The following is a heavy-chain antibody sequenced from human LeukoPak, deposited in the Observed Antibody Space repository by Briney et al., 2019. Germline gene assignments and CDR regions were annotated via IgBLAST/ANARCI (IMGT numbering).Heavy chain of an antibody. CDR3: AKGGYGSGSYMPFDY. CDR1: GFTFSSYG. CDR2: ISYDGSNK. J-gene: IGHJ4*02. V-gene: IGHV3-30*18. D-gene: IGHD3-10*01. Sequence: GGSLRLSCAASGFTFSSYGMHWVRQAPGKGLEWVAVISYDGSNKYYADSVKGRFTISRDNCKNTLYLQMNSLRAEDTAVYYCAKGGYGSGSYMPFDYWGQGTLVTVSS.